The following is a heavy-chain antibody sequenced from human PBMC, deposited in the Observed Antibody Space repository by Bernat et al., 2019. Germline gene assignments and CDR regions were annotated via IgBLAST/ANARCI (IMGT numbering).Heavy chain of an antibody. V-gene: IGHV1-18*01. CDR1: GYTFTNHA. J-gene: IGHJ4*02. D-gene: IGHD3-16*01. Sequence: QVQLVQSGAEVKKPGASVKVSCKASGYTFTNHAVTWVRQAPGQGLEWMGWISAYNGNRNYAQNFHGRVTMTTDTSTKTAYIEVRSLRTADTALYYCARGGGVTPFDYWGQGALVTVSP. CDR3: ARGGGVTPFDY. CDR2: ISAYNGNR.